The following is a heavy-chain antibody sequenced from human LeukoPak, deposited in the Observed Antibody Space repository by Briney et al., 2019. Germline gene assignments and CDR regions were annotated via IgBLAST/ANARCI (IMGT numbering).Heavy chain of an antibody. CDR1: GVSLSTSGVR. CDR2: IDWDDDK. CDR3: ARTSALNWFDP. D-gene: IGHD1-26*01. J-gene: IGHJ5*02. Sequence: ESGPTLVKPTQTLIMTCTFSGVSLSTSGVRVSWIRQPPGKALEWLARIDWDDDKFYSISLETRLTISKDTSKNQVVLTMTNMDPVDTATYYCARTSALNWFDPWGQGTLVTVSS. V-gene: IGHV2-70*04.